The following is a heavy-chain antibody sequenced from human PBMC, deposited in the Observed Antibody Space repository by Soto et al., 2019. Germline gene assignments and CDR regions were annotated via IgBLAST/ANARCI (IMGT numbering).Heavy chain of an antibody. Sequence: SVKVSCKASGGTFSSYAISWVRQAPGQGLEWMGGIIPIFGTANYAQKFQGRVTITADESTSTAYMELSSLRSEDTAVYYCASSPIVEYYYGSGCAYYYYYYGMDVWG. J-gene: IGHJ6*02. CDR1: GGTFSSYA. V-gene: IGHV1-69*13. D-gene: IGHD3-10*01. CDR3: ASSPIVEYYYGSGCAYYYYYYGMDV. CDR2: IIPIFGTA.